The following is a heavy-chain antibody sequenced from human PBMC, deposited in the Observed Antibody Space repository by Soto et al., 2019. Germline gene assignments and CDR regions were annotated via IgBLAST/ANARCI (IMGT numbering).Heavy chain of an antibody. Sequence: VQLVESGGGVVQPGRSLRLSCAASGFTFSDYAMHWVRQAPGKRLEWVAVVSHDGRNTHYADSVKGRFTIARDSCKNTVCLEMTSLRAEDTAVYYCAKGGRQWLVTSDFNYWGQGALVTVSS. CDR2: VSHDGRNT. CDR1: GFTFSDYA. J-gene: IGHJ4*02. D-gene: IGHD6-19*01. V-gene: IGHV3-30*18. CDR3: AKGGRQWLVTSDFNY.